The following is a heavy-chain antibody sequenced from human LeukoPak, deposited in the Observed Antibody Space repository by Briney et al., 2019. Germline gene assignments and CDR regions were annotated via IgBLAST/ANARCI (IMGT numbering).Heavy chain of an antibody. D-gene: IGHD1-26*01. J-gene: IGHJ4*02. Sequence: PGGSLRLSCAASGFTFDDYAMHWVRQAPGKGLEWVSGISWNSGSIGYADSVEGRFTISRDNAKNSLYLQMNSLRAEDTALYYCAKDTVPGGSFQSYDYWGQGTLVTVSS. V-gene: IGHV3-9*01. CDR2: ISWNSGSI. CDR1: GFTFDDYA. CDR3: AKDTVPGGSFQSYDY.